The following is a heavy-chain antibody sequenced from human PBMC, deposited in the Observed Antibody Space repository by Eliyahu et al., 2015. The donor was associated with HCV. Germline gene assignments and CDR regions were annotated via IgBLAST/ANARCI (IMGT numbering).Heavy chain of an antibody. J-gene: IGHJ3*02. CDR3: ARVSVIAVAGTGDHAFDI. D-gene: IGHD6-19*01. Sequence: SGAEVKKPGSSVKVSCKASGGTFSSYAISWVRQAPGQGLEWMGGIIPIFGTANYAQKFQGRVTITADESTSTAYMELSSLRSEDTAVYYCARVSVIAVAGTGDHAFDIWGQGTMVTVSS. CDR2: IIPIFGTA. CDR1: GGTFSSYA. V-gene: IGHV1-69*01.